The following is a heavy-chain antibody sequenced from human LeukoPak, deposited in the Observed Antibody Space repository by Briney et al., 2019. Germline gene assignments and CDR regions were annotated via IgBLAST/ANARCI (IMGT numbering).Heavy chain of an antibody. V-gene: IGHV3-64D*09. D-gene: IGHD2-15*01. J-gene: IGHJ6*02. Sequence: GGSLSLSCSASGFPFSSYAMHWVRQAPGKGLEYVSAISDSGGSTYYADSVKGRFTISRDNSKNTLYLQMSSLRAEDTAVYLCVLVYSFGPYGMDVWGQGTTVTVSS. CDR3: VLVYSFGPYGMDV. CDR1: GFPFSSYA. CDR2: ISDSGGST.